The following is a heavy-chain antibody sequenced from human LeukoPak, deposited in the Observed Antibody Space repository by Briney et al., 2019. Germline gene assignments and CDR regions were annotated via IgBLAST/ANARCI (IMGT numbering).Heavy chain of an antibody. V-gene: IGHV3-23*01. D-gene: IGHD3-16*01. J-gene: IGHJ2*01. CDR1: GFTFSSYA. Sequence: GGSLRLSCAASGFTFSSYAMSWVRQAPGKGLEWVSAISGSAVGTYYADSVKGRFTISRDNPKNVLFLQMNNLRVEDTAVYFCAKLGTYWYFDVWGRGTLVTVSS. CDR2: ISGSAVGT. CDR3: AKLGTYWYFDV.